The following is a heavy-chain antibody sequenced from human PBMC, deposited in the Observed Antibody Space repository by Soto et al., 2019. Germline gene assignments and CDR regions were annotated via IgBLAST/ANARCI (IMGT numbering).Heavy chain of an antibody. J-gene: IGHJ1*01. V-gene: IGHV3-21*01. Sequence: GGSLRLSCAASGFTFSNYNMNWVRQAPGKGLEWVSSISSSGTYIYYADSVKGRFTISRDNAKNSLYLQMNSLRAEDTAVYYCARVVYFDNSGYNYWGQGTLVTVSS. CDR2: ISSSGTYI. CDR3: ARVVYFDNSGYNY. D-gene: IGHD3-22*01. CDR1: GFTFSNYN.